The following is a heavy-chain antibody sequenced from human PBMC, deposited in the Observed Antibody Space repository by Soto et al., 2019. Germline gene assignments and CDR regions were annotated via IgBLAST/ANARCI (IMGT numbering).Heavy chain of an antibody. D-gene: IGHD1-20*01. V-gene: IGHV1-3*01. CDR3: ARDRVTGSQDYYYGMDV. CDR2: VNAGNGNT. Sequence: ASVKVPSRAFGYTFTSYALYWWVRPPGQRLEWMGWVNAGNGNTKYSQKLQGRVTMTRETYASTAYIELSSLRSEDKAVYYCARDRVTGSQDYYYGMDVWGQGTTVTVSS. J-gene: IGHJ6*02. CDR1: GYTFTSYA.